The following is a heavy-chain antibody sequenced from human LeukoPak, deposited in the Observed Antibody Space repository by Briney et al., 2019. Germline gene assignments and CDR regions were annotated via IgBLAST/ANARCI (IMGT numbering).Heavy chain of an antibody. Sequence: PRGSLRLSCVVSGFTSSSYWMSWVRQAPGKGLEWVANVNQDGSEQYYVDSVKGRFIISKDNAKNSLYLQMNSLRVEDTAVYYCARAAAAGTVDYWGQGTLVIVSS. CDR3: ARAAAAGTVDY. CDR1: GFTSSSYW. V-gene: IGHV3-7*01. J-gene: IGHJ4*02. D-gene: IGHD6-13*01. CDR2: VNQDGSEQ.